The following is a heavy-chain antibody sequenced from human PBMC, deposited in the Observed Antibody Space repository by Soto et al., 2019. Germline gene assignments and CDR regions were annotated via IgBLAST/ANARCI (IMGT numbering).Heavy chain of an antibody. V-gene: IGHV3-21*01. CDR1: GFTFSSYM. CDR2: ISSSGSHI. D-gene: IGHD2-2*01. J-gene: IGHJ5*02. Sequence: GGSLRLSCAATGFTFSSYMMNWVRQAPGKGLEWVACISSSGSHIFYADSVKGRFTISRDNAKNSVHLQMNSLRADDTGVYYCARFVPAATNWLDPWGQGTLVTVSS. CDR3: ARFVPAATNWLDP.